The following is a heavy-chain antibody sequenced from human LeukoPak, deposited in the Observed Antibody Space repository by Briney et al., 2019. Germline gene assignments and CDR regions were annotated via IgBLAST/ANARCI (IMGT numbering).Heavy chain of an antibody. D-gene: IGHD5-18*01. CDR1: GGSISSGGYY. CDR3: ARVTAMVDAFDI. Sequence: PSETLSLTCTVSGGSISSGGYYWSWIRQPPGKGLEWIGYIYHSGSTYYNPSLKSRVTISVDRSKNQFSLKLSSVTAADTAVYCCARVTAMVDAFDIWGQGTMVTVSS. J-gene: IGHJ3*02. V-gene: IGHV4-30-2*01. CDR2: IYHSGST.